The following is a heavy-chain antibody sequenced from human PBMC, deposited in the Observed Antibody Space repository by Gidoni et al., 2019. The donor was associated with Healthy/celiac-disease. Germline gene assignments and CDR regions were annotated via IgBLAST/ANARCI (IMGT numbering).Heavy chain of an antibody. Sequence: EVQLVESGGGLVQPGRSLRLYCAASGLTFDDYAMHWFRQAPGKGLEWVSCIIWNSVSIGYADSVKVRFTISRDNAKNSLYLQMNSLRAEDTALYYCAKDEVYNWNYTPIDYWGQGTLVTVSS. V-gene: IGHV3-9*01. CDR3: AKDEVYNWNYTPIDY. CDR2: IIWNSVSI. J-gene: IGHJ4*02. D-gene: IGHD1-7*01. CDR1: GLTFDDYA.